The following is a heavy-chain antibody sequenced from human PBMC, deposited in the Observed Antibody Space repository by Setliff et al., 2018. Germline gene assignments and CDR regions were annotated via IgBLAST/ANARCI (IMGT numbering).Heavy chain of an antibody. D-gene: IGHD1-1*01. CDR3: AREVRPSFDDY. CDR2: IYSGDRST. V-gene: IGHV3-23*03. J-gene: IGHJ4*02. Sequence: GGSLRLSCAVSGFTLSAYAMSWVRQAPGKGLEWVSVIYSGDRSTFYTDSVKGRFTISRDSSKNTLYLQMNSLRPEDTAVYYCAREVRPSFDDYWGQGTLVTVSS. CDR1: GFTLSAYA.